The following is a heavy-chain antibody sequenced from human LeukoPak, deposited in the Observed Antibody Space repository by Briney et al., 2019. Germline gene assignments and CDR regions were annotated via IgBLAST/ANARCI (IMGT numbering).Heavy chain of an antibody. CDR3: AKETALQKVDY. J-gene: IGHJ4*02. Sequence: GGSLSLYCAASGYTFSSYAMSWVRQAPGKGLEWVSAISGSGGSTYYADSVKGRFTISRDNSKNTLYLQMNSLRAEDTAVYYCAKETALQKVDYWGQGTLVTVSS. CDR1: GYTFSSYA. CDR2: ISGSGGST. D-gene: IGHD2-21*02. V-gene: IGHV3-23*01.